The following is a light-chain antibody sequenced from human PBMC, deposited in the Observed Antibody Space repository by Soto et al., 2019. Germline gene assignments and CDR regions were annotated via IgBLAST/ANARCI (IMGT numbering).Light chain of an antibody. Sequence: DIQMTQSPSSLSASVGDTVTITCRASQSISNDLYWYQQKPGKAPKLLIYAASTLQGGVPSRFSGSGSWTDFTLTISSLQPEDFATYYCQQSYSTPPYTFGQGTRLEIK. CDR1: QSISND. CDR2: AAS. V-gene: IGKV1-39*01. J-gene: IGKJ2*01. CDR3: QQSYSTPPYT.